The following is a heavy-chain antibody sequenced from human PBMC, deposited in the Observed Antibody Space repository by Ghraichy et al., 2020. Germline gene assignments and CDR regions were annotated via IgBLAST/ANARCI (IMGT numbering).Heavy chain of an antibody. CDR3: ARDQKAGRSWTDCYYGMDV. CDR1: GFTFSSYE. D-gene: IGHD3/OR15-3a*01. J-gene: IGHJ6*02. V-gene: IGHV3-48*03. CDR2: ISSSGGTI. Sequence: LSLTCAASGFTFSSYEMNWVRQAPGKGLEWVSYISSSGGTIYYADSVKGRFTISRDNSKNSLYLQMNSLRAEDTAVYYCARDQKAGRSWTDCYYGMDVWGHGTTVTVSS.